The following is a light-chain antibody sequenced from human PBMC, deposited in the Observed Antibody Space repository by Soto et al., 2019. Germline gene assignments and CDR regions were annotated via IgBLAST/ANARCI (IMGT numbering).Light chain of an antibody. J-gene: IGKJ4*01. Sequence: EIVLTQSPATLSLSPGDRATLSCRASQSVDRYLAWYQEKPGQAPRLLIYDTSDRATGIPDRFSGSGSGTDFTLTISRLEPEDFAVYYCQQYDNSPLTFGGGTKVEVK. CDR2: DTS. V-gene: IGKV3-20*01. CDR3: QQYDNSPLT. CDR1: QSVDRY.